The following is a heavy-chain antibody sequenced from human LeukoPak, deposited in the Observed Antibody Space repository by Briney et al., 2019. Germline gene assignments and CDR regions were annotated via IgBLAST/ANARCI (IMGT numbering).Heavy chain of an antibody. CDR3: ASVTSGYSYVAY. CDR2: ISYDGSNK. J-gene: IGHJ4*02. CDR1: GFTFSSYG. D-gene: IGHD5-18*01. V-gene: IGHV3-30*03. Sequence: GRSLRLSCAASGFTFSSYGMHWVRQAPGKGLERVAVISYDGSNKYYADSVKGRFTISRDNAKNSLYLQMNSLRAEDTAVYYCASVTSGYSYVAYWGQGTLVTVSS.